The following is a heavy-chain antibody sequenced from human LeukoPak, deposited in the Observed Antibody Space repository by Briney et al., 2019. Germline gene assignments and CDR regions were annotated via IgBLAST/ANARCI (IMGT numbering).Heavy chain of an antibody. CDR3: AKDLQRILRYFDWLGRYYGMDV. J-gene: IGHJ6*02. Sequence: GGSLRLSCAASGFTFSSYAVSWVRQAPGKGLEWVSAISGSGGSTYYADSVKGRFTISRDNSKNTLYLQMNSLRAEDTAVYYCAKDLQRILRYFDWLGRYYGMDVWGQGTTVTVSS. D-gene: IGHD3-9*01. CDR1: GFTFSSYA. CDR2: ISGSGGST. V-gene: IGHV3-23*01.